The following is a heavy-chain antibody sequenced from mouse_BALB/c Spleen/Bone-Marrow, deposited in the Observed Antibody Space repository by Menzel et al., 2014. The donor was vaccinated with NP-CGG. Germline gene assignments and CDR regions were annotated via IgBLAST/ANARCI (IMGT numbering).Heavy chain of an antibody. J-gene: IGHJ2*01. CDR2: IDPYNGGT. CDR3: GRNLGYGYFG. Sequence: VQLQQSGPELVKPGASVKVSCKASGYAFTSYNMYWVKQSHGKSLEWIGYIDPYNGGTSYNQKFKGKATLTVGKSCRTGCVDGDGLTSEDCAGYYWGRNLGYGYFGGGQGTTLRVAS. D-gene: IGHD1-2*01. V-gene: IGHV1S135*01. CDR1: GYAFTSYN.